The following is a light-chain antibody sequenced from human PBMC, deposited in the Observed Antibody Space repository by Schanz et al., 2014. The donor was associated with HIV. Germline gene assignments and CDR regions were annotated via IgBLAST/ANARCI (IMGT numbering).Light chain of an antibody. Sequence: QSVLTQPPSVSAAPGQRVTISCSGSAFNVGQNYVSWFQQFPGTAPKLLIYDNNKRPSGIPDRFSGSKTGTSATLAIVGLQTGDEADYYCATWDSTLSAVVFGGGTKLTVL. V-gene: IGLV1-51*01. CDR2: DNN. J-gene: IGLJ2*01. CDR1: AFNVGQNY. CDR3: ATWDSTLSAVV.